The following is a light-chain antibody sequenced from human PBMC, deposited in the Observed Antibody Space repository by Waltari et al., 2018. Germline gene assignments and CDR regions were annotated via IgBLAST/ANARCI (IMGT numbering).Light chain of an antibody. V-gene: IGLV2-14*01. Sequence: QSALTQPASVSGSPGQSITISCTGTSSDVGGYNYVSWYQQHPGKAPKLMSYEVSNRPSGVSNRFSGSKSGNTASLTISGLPADDEADYYCSSYTSSSPVVFGGGTKLTVL. CDR3: SSYTSSSPVV. CDR1: SSDVGGYNY. J-gene: IGLJ2*01. CDR2: EVS.